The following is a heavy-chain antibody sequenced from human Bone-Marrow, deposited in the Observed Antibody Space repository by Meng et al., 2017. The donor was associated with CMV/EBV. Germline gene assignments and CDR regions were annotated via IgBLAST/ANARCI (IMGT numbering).Heavy chain of an antibody. CDR2: IYYSGST. D-gene: IGHD6-13*01. CDR1: GGSISSYY. Sequence: SETLSLTCTVSGGSISSYYRSWIRQPPGKGLEWIGYIYYSGSTNYNPSLKSRVTISVDTSKNQFSLKLSSVTAADTAVYYCARFVAAAVPDGMDVWGQGTTVTVSS. CDR3: ARFVAAAVPDGMDV. J-gene: IGHJ6*02. V-gene: IGHV4-59*01.